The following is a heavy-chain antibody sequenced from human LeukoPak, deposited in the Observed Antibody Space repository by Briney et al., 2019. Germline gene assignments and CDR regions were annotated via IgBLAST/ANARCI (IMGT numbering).Heavy chain of an antibody. Sequence: GGSLRLSCAASGYTFSSYGMHWVRQAPGKGREWVAVIWYDGSNKYYADSVKGRFTISRDNSKNTLYLQMNSLRAEDTAVYYCARGIAAAGHLDYWGQGTLVTVSS. J-gene: IGHJ4*02. V-gene: IGHV3-33*01. CDR2: IWYDGSNK. D-gene: IGHD6-13*01. CDR1: GYTFSSYG. CDR3: ARGIAAAGHLDY.